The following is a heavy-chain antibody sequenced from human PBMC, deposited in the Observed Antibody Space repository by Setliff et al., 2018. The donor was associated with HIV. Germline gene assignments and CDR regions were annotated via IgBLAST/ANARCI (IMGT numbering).Heavy chain of an antibody. CDR3: ARAADYHDSSGYWAPPRYFDY. V-gene: IGHV4-59*11. Sequence: SETLSLTCTVSGGSISSHCWSWIRQSPGKALEWIGYIYASGSIIYNPSLKSRLTISVDTSKKQFSLKLSSVSAADTAVYYCARAADYHDSSGYWAPPRYFDYWGQGTLVTVSS. CDR1: GGSISSHC. CDR2: IYASGSI. J-gene: IGHJ4*02. D-gene: IGHD3-22*01.